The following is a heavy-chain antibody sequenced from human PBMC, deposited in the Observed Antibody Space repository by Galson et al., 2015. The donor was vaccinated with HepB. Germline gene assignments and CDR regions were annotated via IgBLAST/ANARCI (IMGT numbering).Heavy chain of an antibody. D-gene: IGHD3-3*01. Sequence: SVKVSCKASGYTFTSYAMHWVRQAPGQRLEWMGWINAGNGNTKYSQKFQGRVTITRDTSASTAYMELSSLRSEDTAVYYCARGALRFLEWLLEDYFDYCGQGTLVTVSS. CDR3: ARGALRFLEWLLEDYFDY. J-gene: IGHJ4*02. CDR1: GYTFTSYA. CDR2: INAGNGNT. V-gene: IGHV1-3*01.